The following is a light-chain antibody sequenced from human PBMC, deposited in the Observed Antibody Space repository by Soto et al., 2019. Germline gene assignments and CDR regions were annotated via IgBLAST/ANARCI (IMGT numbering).Light chain of an antibody. J-gene: IGLJ1*01. V-gene: IGLV2-23*01. CDR2: EGT. Sequence: QSVLTQPASVSGSPGQSITISCTGTSSDVGSYNLVSWYQQNPSKAPKLMIYEGTKRPPGVSNRFSGSKSGNTASLTISGLQAEDEADYHCCSYAGSSTYIFGTGTKVTVL. CDR1: SSDVGSYNL. CDR3: CSYAGSSTYI.